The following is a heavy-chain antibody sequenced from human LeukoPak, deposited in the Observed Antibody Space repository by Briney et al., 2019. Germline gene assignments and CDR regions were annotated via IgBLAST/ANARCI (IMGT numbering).Heavy chain of an antibody. CDR1: GGSISSYY. Sequence: SETLSLTCTVSGGSISSYYWSWIRQPPGKGLEWIGYIYYSGSTNYNPSLKSRVTISVDTSKNQFSLKLSSVTAADTAVYYCARALWFGELLFWGQGTLVTVSS. CDR2: IYYSGST. CDR3: ARALWFGELLF. D-gene: IGHD3-10*01. V-gene: IGHV4-59*01. J-gene: IGHJ4*02.